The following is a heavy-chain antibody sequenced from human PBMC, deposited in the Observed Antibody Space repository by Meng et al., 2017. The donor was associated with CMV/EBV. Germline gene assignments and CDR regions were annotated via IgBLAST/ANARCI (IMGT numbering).Heavy chain of an antibody. CDR2: ISYDGSNK. CDR3: ARDRVTAAAGVGWFDP. D-gene: IGHD6-13*01. CDR1: GFTFSSYA. J-gene: IGHJ5*02. Sequence: GGSLRLSCAASGFTFSSYAMHWVRQAPGKGLEWVAVISYDGSNKYYADSVKGRFTISRDNSKNTLYLQMNSLRAEDTAVYYCARDRVTAAAGVGWFDPWGQGTPVTVSS. V-gene: IGHV3-30*04.